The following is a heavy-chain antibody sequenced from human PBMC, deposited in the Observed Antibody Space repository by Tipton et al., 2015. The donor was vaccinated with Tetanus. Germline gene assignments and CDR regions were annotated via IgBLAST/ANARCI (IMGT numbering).Heavy chain of an antibody. CDR3: AKLDYGDYGRYYYYEMDV. V-gene: IGHV3-53*05. CDR1: GFIVSSHY. D-gene: IGHD4-17*01. CDR2: MYSGGDT. J-gene: IGHJ6*02. Sequence: GSLRLSCVASGFIVSSHYMSWVRQAPGKGLEWVSVMYSGGDTYYVDSVKGRFTISRDDSKETVYLQMSSLRAEDAAVYYCAKLDYGDYGRYYYYEMDVWGQGTTVTVSS.